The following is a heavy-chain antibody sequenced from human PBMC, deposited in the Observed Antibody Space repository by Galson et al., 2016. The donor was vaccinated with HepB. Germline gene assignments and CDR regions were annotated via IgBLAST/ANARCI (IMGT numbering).Heavy chain of an antibody. D-gene: IGHD3-22*01. CDR2: ISSSSSYI. CDR1: GFTFSTYS. Sequence: FLRLSCAASGFTFSTYSMNWVRQAPGKGLEWVSSISSSSSYIYYADSVKGRFTISRDNAKNSLYLQINSLRAEDTAVYYCARALYYDTSTYYYRGSDYSNYYGLDVWGQGTTVTVSS. CDR3: ARALYYDTSTYYYRGSDYSNYYGLDV. J-gene: IGHJ6*02. V-gene: IGHV3-21*01.